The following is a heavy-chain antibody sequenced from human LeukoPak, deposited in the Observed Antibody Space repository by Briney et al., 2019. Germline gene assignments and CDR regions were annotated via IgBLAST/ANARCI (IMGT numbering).Heavy chain of an antibody. CDR3: AKPLIVGVTWFDP. CDR2: IYYSGST. J-gene: IGHJ5*02. D-gene: IGHD1-26*01. CDR1: GGSISSYY. V-gene: IGHV4-59*08. Sequence: SETLSLTCTVSGGSISSYYWSWIRQPPGKGLEWIGYIYYSGSTNYNPSLKSRVTISVDTSKNQFSLKLSSVTAADTAVYYCAKPLIVGVTWFDPWGQGTLVTVSS.